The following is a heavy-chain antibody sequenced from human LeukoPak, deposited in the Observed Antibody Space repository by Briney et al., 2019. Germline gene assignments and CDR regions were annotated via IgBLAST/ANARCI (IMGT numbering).Heavy chain of an antibody. CDR2: TYYRSKWYN. V-gene: IGHV6-1*01. CDR3: ATLLVGATVDY. D-gene: IGHD1-26*01. Sequence: SQTLSLTCAISGDSVSSDSAVWSWIRQSPSRGLEWLGRTYYRSKWYNDYALSVKSRITINPDTSKNQFSLQLNSVTPEDTAVYYCATLLVGATVDYWGQGTLVTVSS. CDR1: GDSVSSDSAV. J-gene: IGHJ4*02.